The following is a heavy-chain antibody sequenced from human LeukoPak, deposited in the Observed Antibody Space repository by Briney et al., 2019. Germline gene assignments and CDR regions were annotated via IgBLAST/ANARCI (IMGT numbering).Heavy chain of an antibody. CDR1: GFTFSIYW. CDR2: INSDGSST. CDR3: AKDAYGDYFITDAFDI. V-gene: IGHV3-74*01. Sequence: GGSLRLSCAASGFTFSIYWMHCVRQAPGKGLVWVSRINSDGSSTSYADSVKGRFTISRDNSKNTLYLQMNSLRAEDTALYYCAKDAYGDYFITDAFDIWGQGTMVTVSS. J-gene: IGHJ3*02. D-gene: IGHD4-17*01.